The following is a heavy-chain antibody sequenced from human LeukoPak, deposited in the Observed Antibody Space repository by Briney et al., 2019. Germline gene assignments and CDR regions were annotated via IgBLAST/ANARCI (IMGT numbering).Heavy chain of an antibody. CDR1: GFTFSSYA. D-gene: IGHD3-16*02. V-gene: IGHV3-23*01. Sequence: GGSLRLSCAASGFTFSSYAMSWVRQAPGKGLEWVSAISGSGGSTYYADSVKGRFTISRDNSKNTLYLQMNSLRAEDTAVYYCAKGHGQGSYPSDPFDYWGQGTLVTVSS. J-gene: IGHJ4*02. CDR2: ISGSGGST. CDR3: AKGHGQGSYPSDPFDY.